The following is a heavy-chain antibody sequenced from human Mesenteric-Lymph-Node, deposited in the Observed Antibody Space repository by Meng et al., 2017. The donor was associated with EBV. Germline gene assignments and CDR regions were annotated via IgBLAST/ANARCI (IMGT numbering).Heavy chain of an antibody. CDR2: ISSSGSTI. CDR3: AREDLLWFGESNMAWG. V-gene: IGHV3-11*04. CDR1: GFTFSDYY. Sequence: VQLVEAGGGLVKPGGSLRLSCAASGFTFSDYYMSWIRQAPGKGLEWVSYISSSGSTIYYADSVKGRFTISRDNAKNSLYLQMNSLRVEDTAVYYCAREDLLWFGESNMAWGWGQGTLVTVSS. J-gene: IGHJ4*02. D-gene: IGHD3-10*01.